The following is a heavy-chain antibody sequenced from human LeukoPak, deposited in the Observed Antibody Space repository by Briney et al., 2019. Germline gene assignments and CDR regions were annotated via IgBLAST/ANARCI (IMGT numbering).Heavy chain of an antibody. V-gene: IGHV3-23*01. D-gene: IGHD1-1*01. CDR3: AKFVGRNRWFDP. Sequence: GGSLRLSCAASGFTFSSYAMSWVRQAPGKGLGWVSAISGSGGSTYYADSVKGRFTISRDNSKNTLYLQMNSLRAEDTAVYYCAKFVGRNRWFDPWGQGTLVTVSS. CDR1: GFTFSSYA. CDR2: ISGSGGST. J-gene: IGHJ5*02.